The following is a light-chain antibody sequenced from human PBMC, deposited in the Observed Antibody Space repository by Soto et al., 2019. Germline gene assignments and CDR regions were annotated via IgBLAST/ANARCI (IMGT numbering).Light chain of an antibody. Sequence: EIVLTQSPGTLSLSPGERATLSCRASQSVSANYLAWYQHRPGQAPRLLIYGASSRATGIPDRFSGSGSGTDFTLTISRLEPEDLAVYFCQQYVSSPTFGQGTKVEI. CDR3: QQYVSSPT. CDR2: GAS. J-gene: IGKJ1*01. CDR1: QSVSANY. V-gene: IGKV3-20*01.